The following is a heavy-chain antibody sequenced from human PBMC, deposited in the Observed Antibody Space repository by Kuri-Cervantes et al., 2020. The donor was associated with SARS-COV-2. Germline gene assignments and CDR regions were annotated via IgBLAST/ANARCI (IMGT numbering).Heavy chain of an antibody. CDR3: ARTTYGSGSYWDDAFDI. CDR1: GFTFRSYW. CDR2: IKPDGGEK. Sequence: GGSLRLSCAASGFTFRSYWMSWVRQAPGKGLEWVANIKPDGGEKNYVDSVKGRFTISRDNAKNSLYLQTNSLRAEDTAVYYCARTTYGSGSYWDDAFDIWGQGTMVTVSS. D-gene: IGHD3-10*01. J-gene: IGHJ3*02. V-gene: IGHV3-7*01.